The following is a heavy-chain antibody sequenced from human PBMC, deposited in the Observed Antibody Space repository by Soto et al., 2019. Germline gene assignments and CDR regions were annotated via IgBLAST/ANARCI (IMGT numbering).Heavy chain of an antibody. Sequence: QVQLQQWGAGLLKPSETLSLTCAVYGGSFSGYYWSWIRQPPGKGLEWIGEINHSGSTNYNPSLKSRVTISVETSKNPFSLKLSAVTAADTAVYYWATKKGYYYGSGSYRGGMDVWGQGTTVTVSS. CDR3: ATKKGYYYGSGSYRGGMDV. CDR2: INHSGST. D-gene: IGHD3-10*01. CDR1: GGSFSGYY. V-gene: IGHV4-34*01. J-gene: IGHJ6*02.